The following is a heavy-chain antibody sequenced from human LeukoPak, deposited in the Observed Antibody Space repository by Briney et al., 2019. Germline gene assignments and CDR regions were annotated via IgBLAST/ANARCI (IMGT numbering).Heavy chain of an antibody. CDR2: IYYSGST. D-gene: IGHD2-2*03. Sequence: PSETLSLTCSVSGGSISSGDYYWSWIRQPPGKGLEWIGYIYYSGSTYYNPSLKSRVTISVDTSKNQFSLKLSSVTAADTAVYYCARGAGFCSSTSCSDAFDIWGQGTMVTVSS. V-gene: IGHV4-30-4*08. CDR3: ARGAGFCSSTSCSDAFDI. CDR1: GGSISSGDYY. J-gene: IGHJ3*02.